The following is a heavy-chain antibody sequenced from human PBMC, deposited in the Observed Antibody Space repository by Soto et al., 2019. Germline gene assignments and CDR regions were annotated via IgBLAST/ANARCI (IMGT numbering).Heavy chain of an antibody. CDR3: ASQRTFPPLDI. D-gene: IGHD2-8*01. V-gene: IGHV4-39*01. Sequence: GSLRIIKIHWGWMRQPPGKGLEWIASISYSDGSFYNSSLKSRLTISVDTSKNQFSLSLRSVTAADTAVYYCASQRTFPPLDIWAQATLVTVSS. CDR1: GSLRIIKIH. CDR2: ISYSDGS. J-gene: IGHJ4*02.